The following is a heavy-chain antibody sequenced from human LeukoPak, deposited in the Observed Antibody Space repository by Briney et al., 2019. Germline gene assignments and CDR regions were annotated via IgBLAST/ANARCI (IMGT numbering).Heavy chain of an antibody. V-gene: IGHV3-30*18. CDR1: GFTFSSYG. J-gene: IGHJ6*02. CDR2: ISYDGSNK. D-gene: IGHD3-3*01. CDR3: AKDRDYDFWSGYTYYYHYGMDV. Sequence: GGSLRLSCAASGFTFSSYGMHWVRQAPGKGLEWVAVISYDGSNKYYADSVKGRFTISRDNSKNTLYLQMNSLRAEDTAVYYCAKDRDYDFWSGYTYYYHYGMDVWGQGTTVTVSS.